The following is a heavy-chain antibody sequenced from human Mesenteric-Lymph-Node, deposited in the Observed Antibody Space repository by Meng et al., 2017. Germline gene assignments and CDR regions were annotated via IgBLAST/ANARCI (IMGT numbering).Heavy chain of an antibody. CDR1: GFTFGSAW. D-gene: IGHD6-19*01. J-gene: IGHJ5*02. CDR3: AREAPLYSSGWFGNWFDP. Sequence: GGSLRLSCAASGFTFGSAWMSWVRQAPEKGLEWVANIRQDGSQQFYVDSVKGRFTISRDSAKNSLFLQMNSLRDEDTAVYYCAREAPLYSSGWFGNWFDPWGQGTLVTVSS. V-gene: IGHV3-7*01. CDR2: IRQDGSQQ.